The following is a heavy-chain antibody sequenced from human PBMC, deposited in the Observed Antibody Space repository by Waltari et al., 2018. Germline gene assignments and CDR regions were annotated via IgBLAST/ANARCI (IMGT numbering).Heavy chain of an antibody. CDR1: GFTFSSYA. CDR2: ISGSGGRT. J-gene: IGHJ4*02. CDR3: ARGTYSSGWYPFDY. Sequence: EVQLLESGGGLVQPGGSLRLSCSASGFTFSSYAMSWVRQAPGKGLEWVSAISGSGGRTYYAESVKGRFTSSRDNSKNTLYLQMNSLRAEDTAVYYCARGTYSSGWYPFDYWGQGTLVTVSS. V-gene: IGHV3-23*01. D-gene: IGHD6-19*01.